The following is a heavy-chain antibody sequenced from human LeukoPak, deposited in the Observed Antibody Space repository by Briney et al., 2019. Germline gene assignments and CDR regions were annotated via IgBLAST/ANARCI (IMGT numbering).Heavy chain of an antibody. D-gene: IGHD4-23*01. J-gene: IGHJ4*02. Sequence: SETLSLTCTVSGGSISSYYWSWIRQPPGKGLEWIGYIYYSGSTNYNPSLKSRVTISVDTSKNQFSLKLSSVTAADTAVYYCASYPTVVTYFDYWGQGTLVTVSS. CDR3: ASYPTVVTYFDY. V-gene: IGHV4-59*08. CDR1: GGSISSYY. CDR2: IYYSGST.